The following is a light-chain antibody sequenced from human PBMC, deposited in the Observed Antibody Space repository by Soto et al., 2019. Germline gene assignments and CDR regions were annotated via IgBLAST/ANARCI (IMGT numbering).Light chain of an antibody. CDR3: QQLNSYPFT. CDR1: QGVSSS. J-gene: IGKJ5*01. Sequence: IQLTHSPPSLSASVGDIVTITCRASQGVSSSLAWYHQQPGKAPKLLIYAATTLQTGVPSRFSGSGSGTDFTLTINSLQPEDFATYYSQQLNSYPFTFGQGTRLEIK. CDR2: AAT. V-gene: IGKV1-9*01.